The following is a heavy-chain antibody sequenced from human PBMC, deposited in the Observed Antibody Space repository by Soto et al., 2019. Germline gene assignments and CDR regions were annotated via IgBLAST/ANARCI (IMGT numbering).Heavy chain of an antibody. CDR3: ARVSASYSYAMDV. Sequence: QVQLQESGPGLVKPSGTLSLTCAVSGGSISSSNWWSWVRQPPGKGLEGIGEITHSGSTNYNPSLWSRVTISLDKSNTLLSLTLSSVTAAHPAVYSFARVSASYSYAMDVCGQGTTVTVSS. CDR1: GGSISSSNW. D-gene: IGHD1-26*01. CDR2: ITHSGST. V-gene: IGHV4-4*02. J-gene: IGHJ6*02.